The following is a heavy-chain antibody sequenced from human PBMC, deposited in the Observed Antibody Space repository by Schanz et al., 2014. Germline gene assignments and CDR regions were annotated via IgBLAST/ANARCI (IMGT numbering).Heavy chain of an antibody. V-gene: IGHV1-18*04. CDR1: GYTFPSYG. CDR2: INVYNGDT. D-gene: IGHD5-12*01. CDR3: AASKDYDHRGYIIVGLDY. Sequence: QVQLVQSGAEVKKPGASVKVSCKASGYTFPSYGISWVRQAPGQGLEWMGWINVYNGDTKFAKTFQDRVTITRDMSTSTAYMELSSLTPADTAVYYCAASKDYDHRGYIIVGLDYWGPGTLVTVSS. J-gene: IGHJ4*02.